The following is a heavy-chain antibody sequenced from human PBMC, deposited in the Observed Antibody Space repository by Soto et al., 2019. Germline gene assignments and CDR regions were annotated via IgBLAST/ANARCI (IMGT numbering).Heavy chain of an antibody. D-gene: IGHD6-25*01. V-gene: IGHV3-30*18. J-gene: IGHJ6*02. Sequence: QVQLVESGGGVVQPGRSLRLSCAASGCTFSSYGMHWVRQAPGKGLEWVGVISYAGSNKYYADCVKGRFTISRDNSKNTLYLQMNSLRAEDTAVYYCAKEEAAMDYYYYGMDVWGQGTTVTVSS. CDR1: GCTFSSYG. CDR3: AKEEAAMDYYYYGMDV. CDR2: ISYAGSNK.